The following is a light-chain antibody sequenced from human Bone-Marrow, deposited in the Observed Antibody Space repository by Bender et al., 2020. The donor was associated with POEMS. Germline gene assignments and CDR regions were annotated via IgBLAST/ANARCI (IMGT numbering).Light chain of an antibody. CDR2: SSH. CDR3: AVWDDSLNGWV. Sequence: QSVLTQPPSASGTPGQRVTISCSGGSSNIGAHAVNWYQHLPGTAPKLLIYSSHRRPSEVPDRFSGSRSGTSASLAINGLRSEDEAHYYCAVWDDSLNGWVFGGGTKLTVL. J-gene: IGLJ3*02. CDR1: SSNIGAHA. V-gene: IGLV1-44*01.